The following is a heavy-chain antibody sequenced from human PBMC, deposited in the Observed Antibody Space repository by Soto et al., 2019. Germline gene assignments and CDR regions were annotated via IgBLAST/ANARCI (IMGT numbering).Heavy chain of an antibody. CDR2: ISSDGSSA. CDR3: ATGIAVAGSDS. V-gene: IGHV3-74*01. D-gene: IGHD6-19*01. Sequence: GGSLRLSCGASGFTFSSNWMHWVRQAPGKGLVWVSRISSDGSSATYADSVEGRFTISRDNAKNTVYLQMNSLRADDTAVYYCATGIAVAGSDSWGQGTLVTVSS. J-gene: IGHJ4*02. CDR1: GFTFSSNW.